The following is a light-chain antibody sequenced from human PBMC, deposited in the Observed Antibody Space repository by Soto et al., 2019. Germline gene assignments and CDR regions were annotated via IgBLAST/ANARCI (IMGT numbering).Light chain of an antibody. CDR1: QGISSY. Sequence: DIQLTQSPSFLSASVGDRVTITCRASQGISSYLAWYQQKPGKAPKLLIYAASTLQSGVPSRFSGSGSGTEFTLTISSLQPEDFATYYCQQLNSYPMTFGQGTKGDIK. V-gene: IGKV1-9*01. J-gene: IGKJ1*01. CDR2: AAS. CDR3: QQLNSYPMT.